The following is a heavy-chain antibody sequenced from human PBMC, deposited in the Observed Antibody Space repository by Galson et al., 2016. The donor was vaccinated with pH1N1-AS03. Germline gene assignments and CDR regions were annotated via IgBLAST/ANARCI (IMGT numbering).Heavy chain of an antibody. Sequence: SLRLSCVASGFSFTNAWMSWVRQAPGKGLEWVGRIKGKTDGGTVDYAAPVKGRFTISRDDSETTLYLQMNSLKTEDTGVYYCTTKPVSAMDVWGQGTTVTVSS. CDR1: GFSFTNAW. V-gene: IGHV3-15*01. CDR2: IKGKTDGGTV. D-gene: IGHD1-14*01. J-gene: IGHJ6*02. CDR3: TTKPVSAMDV.